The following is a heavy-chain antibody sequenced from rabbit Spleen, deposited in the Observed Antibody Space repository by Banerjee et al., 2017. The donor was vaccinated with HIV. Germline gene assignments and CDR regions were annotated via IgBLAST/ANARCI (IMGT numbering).Heavy chain of an antibody. J-gene: IGHJ4*01. CDR1: GFSFSRDYV. V-gene: IGHV1S40*01. CDR2: MNTYTGKA. D-gene: IGHD4-1*01. Sequence: QSLEESGGDLVKPGASLTLTCTASGFSFSRDYVMCWVRQAPGKGLEWIGCMNTYTGKAVYATWTKGRFTVSRTSSTTVTLQMTSLTAADTATYSCARDLVGVIGWNFGLWGQGTLVTVS. CDR3: ARDLVGVIGWNFGL.